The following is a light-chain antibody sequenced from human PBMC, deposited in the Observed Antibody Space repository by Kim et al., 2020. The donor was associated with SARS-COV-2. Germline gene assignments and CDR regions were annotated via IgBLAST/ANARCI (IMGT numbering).Light chain of an antibody. CDR3: NSRDSSGNHWV. Sequence: SSELTQDPAVSVALGQTVRITCQGDGLRGYYASWYQQKPGQAPVIVIYGKNNRPSGIPDRFSGSDSGNIASLTIAGAQAEDEADYYCNSRDSSGNHWVFGGGTQLTVL. J-gene: IGLJ3*02. CDR2: GKN. V-gene: IGLV3-19*01. CDR1: GLRGYY.